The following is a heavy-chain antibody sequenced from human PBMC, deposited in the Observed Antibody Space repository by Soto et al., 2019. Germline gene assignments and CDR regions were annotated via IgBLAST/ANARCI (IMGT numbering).Heavy chain of an antibody. D-gene: IGHD3-22*01. CDR2: IIPIFGTA. V-gene: IGHV1-69*13. CDR3: ARDRGPSGDYYDSSGYYGFDY. CDR1: GGTFSSYA. Sequence: ASVKVSCKASGGTFSSYAISWVRQAPGQGLEWMGGIIPIFGTANYAQKFQGRVTITADESTSTAYMELSSLRSEDTAVYYCARDRGPSGDYYDSSGYYGFDYWGQGTLVTVSS. J-gene: IGHJ4*02.